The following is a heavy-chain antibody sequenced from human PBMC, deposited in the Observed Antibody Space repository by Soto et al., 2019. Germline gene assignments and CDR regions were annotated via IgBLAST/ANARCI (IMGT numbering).Heavy chain of an antibody. CDR2: IYYSGST. D-gene: IGHD4-17*01. V-gene: IGHV4-61*01. CDR3: ARAGYGGNSEGIDY. J-gene: IGHJ4*02. Sequence: SETLSLTCTVSGGSVSSGSYYWSWIRQPPGKGLEWIGYIYYSGSTNYNPSLKSRVTISVDTSKNQFSLKLSSVTAADTAVYYCARAGYGGNSEGIDYWGQGTLVTVSS. CDR1: GGSVSSGSYY.